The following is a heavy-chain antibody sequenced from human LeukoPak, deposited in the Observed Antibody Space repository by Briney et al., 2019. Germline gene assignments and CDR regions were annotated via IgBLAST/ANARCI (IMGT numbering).Heavy chain of an antibody. D-gene: IGHD6-13*01. CDR3: ARDEAAAGISWFDP. V-gene: IGHV4-59*01. J-gene: IGHJ5*02. CDR1: GGSISSYY. Sequence: SETLSLTCTVSGGSISSYYWSWIRQPPGKGLEWIGYIYYSGSTTYNPSLKSRVTISVDTSKNQFSLKLSSVTAADTAVYYCARDEAAAGISWFDPWGQGTLVTVSS. CDR2: IYYSGST.